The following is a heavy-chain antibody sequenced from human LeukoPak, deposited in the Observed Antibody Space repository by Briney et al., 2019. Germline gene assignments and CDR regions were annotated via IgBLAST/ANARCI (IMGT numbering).Heavy chain of an antibody. CDR2: IYTSGST. D-gene: IGHD1-26*01. CDR1: GGSISSYY. CDR3: ARHSGSFYFYYHMDV. V-gene: IGHV4-4*07. J-gene: IGHJ6*03. Sequence: PSETLSLTCTVSGGSISSYYWNWIRQPAGEGLEWIGRIYTSGSTNYNPSLKSRVTVSVDTSKNQFSLNLSSVTAADTAVYYCARHSGSFYFYYHMDVWGKGTTVTVSS.